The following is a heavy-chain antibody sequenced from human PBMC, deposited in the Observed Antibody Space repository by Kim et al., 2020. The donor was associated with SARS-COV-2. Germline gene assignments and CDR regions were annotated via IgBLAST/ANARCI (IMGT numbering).Heavy chain of an antibody. D-gene: IGHD3-10*01. J-gene: IGHJ6*02. CDR3: AKDYYGSGRYPPPHTRDYYYGMDV. V-gene: IGHV3-30*18. CDR1: GFTFSSYG. CDR2: ISYDGSNK. Sequence: GGSLRLSCAASGFTFSSYGMHWVRQAPGKGLEWVAVISYDGSNKYYADSVKGRFTISRDNSKNTLYLQMNSLRAEDTAVYYCAKDYYGSGRYPPPHTRDYYYGMDVWGQGTTVTVSS.